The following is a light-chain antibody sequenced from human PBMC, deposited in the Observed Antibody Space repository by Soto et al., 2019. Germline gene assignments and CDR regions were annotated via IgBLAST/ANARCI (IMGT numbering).Light chain of an antibody. Sequence: QSVLTQPPSASGTPGQRVTISCSGSSSNIGSFYVYWYQQLPGTAPKLFIYRNDQRPSGVPDRFSGSKSGTSASLAISGLRSEDEADYYCAAWDDSLSVVFGGGTKVTVL. CDR3: AAWDDSLSVV. CDR1: SSNIGSFY. V-gene: IGLV1-47*01. J-gene: IGLJ2*01. CDR2: RND.